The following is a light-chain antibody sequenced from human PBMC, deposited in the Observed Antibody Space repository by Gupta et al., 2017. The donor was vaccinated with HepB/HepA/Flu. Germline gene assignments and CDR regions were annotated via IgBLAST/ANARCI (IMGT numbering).Light chain of an antibody. CDR1: QNINRY. CDR2: GTS. V-gene: IGKV1-39*01. CDR3: QQSCNTPLT. J-gene: IGKJ4*01. Sequence: DIQMTQSPSSLSASVGDRVTITCRAGQNINRYLSWFQQKPGKAPKLLIHGTSSLQTGVPSRFSGSGSGTDYTLSISSLQPEDFATYYCQQSCNTPLTFGGGTKVEIK.